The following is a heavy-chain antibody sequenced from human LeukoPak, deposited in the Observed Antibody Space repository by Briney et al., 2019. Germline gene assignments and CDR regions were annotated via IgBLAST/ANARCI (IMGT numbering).Heavy chain of an antibody. Sequence: SVRVSCKASGGTFSSYAISWVRQAPGQGLEWMGGIIPIFGTANYAQKFQGRVTITADESTSTAYMELSSLRSEDTAVYYCATFHGYNNLPLPYYYYYYMDVWGKGTTVTVSS. V-gene: IGHV1-69*13. CDR1: GGTFSSYA. D-gene: IGHD5-24*01. CDR3: ATFHGYNNLPLPYYYYYYMDV. CDR2: IIPIFGTA. J-gene: IGHJ6*03.